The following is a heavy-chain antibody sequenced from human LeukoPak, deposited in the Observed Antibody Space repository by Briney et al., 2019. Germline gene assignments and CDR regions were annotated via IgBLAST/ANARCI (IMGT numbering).Heavy chain of an antibody. CDR3: ARVAPYTSSADC. D-gene: IGHD2-2*02. CDR2: IEQNGGDK. V-gene: IGHV3-7*05. CDR1: GFTFSHYW. Sequence: GGSLRLSCAASGFTFSHYWMTWVRQAPGKGLEWVANIEQNGGDKYYLDSVKGRFTISRDNAKNSLYLQMNSLRAEDTAVYYCARVAPYTSSADCWGQGTLVTVSS. J-gene: IGHJ4*02.